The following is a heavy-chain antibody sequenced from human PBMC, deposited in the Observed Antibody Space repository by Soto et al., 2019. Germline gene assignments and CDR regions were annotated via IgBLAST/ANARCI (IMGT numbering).Heavy chain of an antibody. V-gene: IGHV3-30*03. CDR2: ISYDGSNK. CDR1: GFTFSSYG. CDR3: AREYYYGSSGYYYYYGMDV. J-gene: IGHJ6*02. Sequence: EGSLRLSCAASGFTFSSYGMHWVRQAPGKGLEWVAVISYDGSNKYYADSVKGRFTISRDNSKNTLYLQMNILRTEDTAVYYCAREYYYGSSGYYYYYGMDVWGQGTTVTVSS. D-gene: IGHD3-22*01.